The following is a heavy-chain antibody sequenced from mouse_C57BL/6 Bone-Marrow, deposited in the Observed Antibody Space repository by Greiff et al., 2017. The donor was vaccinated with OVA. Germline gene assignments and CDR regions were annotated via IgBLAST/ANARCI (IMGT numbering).Heavy chain of an antibody. J-gene: IGHJ1*03. CDR3: ARSRYGNWYFDV. V-gene: IGHV1-64*01. CDR1: GYTFTSYW. D-gene: IGHD2-1*01. Sequence: VQLQQPGAELVKPGASVKLSCKASGYTFTSYWMHWVKQRPGQGLEWIGMIHPNSGSTNYNEKFKSKATLTVDKSSSTAYMQLSSLTSEDSAVYYCARSRYGNWYFDVWGTGTTVTVSS. CDR2: IHPNSGST.